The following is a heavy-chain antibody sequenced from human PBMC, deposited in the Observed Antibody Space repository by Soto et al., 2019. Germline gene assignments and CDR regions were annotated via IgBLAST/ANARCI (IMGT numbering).Heavy chain of an antibody. CDR2: INPKSGDT. J-gene: IGHJ5*02. CDR1: GYTFTDNN. D-gene: IGHD4-17*01. CDR3: ARKHFGAYIRWWMDP. Sequence: QVQLVQSGAEVKKAGASVRVSCKASGYTFTDNNILWLRRAPGQGPEWMGSINPKSGDTNYAQKFHGIVTMTRDTSIDTAYMELTSITSDDTAIYYCARKHFGAYIRWWMDPWGQGALVTVAS. V-gene: IGHV1-2*02.